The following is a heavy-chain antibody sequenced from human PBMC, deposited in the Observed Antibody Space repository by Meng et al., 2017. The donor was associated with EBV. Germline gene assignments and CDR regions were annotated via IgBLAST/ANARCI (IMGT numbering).Heavy chain of an antibody. CDR2: IYYTGST. D-gene: IGHD4-11*01. CDR3: ARGDYTNYPRWFDT. V-gene: IGHV4-61*01. Sequence: QVQLQESVPGLVKPSXXLSLTCXVSGGSVNNESYYWGWIRQPPGKGLEYIGYIYYTGSTNYNSSLKSRVTISLDKSKNQFSLKLTSLTAADTAIYYCARGDYTNYPRWFDTWGQGTLVTVSS. J-gene: IGHJ5*02. CDR1: GGSVNNESYY.